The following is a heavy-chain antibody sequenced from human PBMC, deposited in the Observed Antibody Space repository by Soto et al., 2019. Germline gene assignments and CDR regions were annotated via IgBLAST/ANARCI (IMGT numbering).Heavy chain of an antibody. CDR1: GFTFSAYY. CDR3: VRDRGAVTGQCFDY. J-gene: IGHJ4*02. CDR2: IGSSATSA. D-gene: IGHD6-19*01. Sequence: QVQLEESGGGLVKPGGSLRLSCAASGFTFSAYYMSWIRQAPGKGLEYISYIGSSATSANYADSVKGRFTISRDNAKNSLYLQMNSLRAEDTAVYYCVRDRGAVTGQCFDYWGQGALVTVSS. V-gene: IGHV3-11*05.